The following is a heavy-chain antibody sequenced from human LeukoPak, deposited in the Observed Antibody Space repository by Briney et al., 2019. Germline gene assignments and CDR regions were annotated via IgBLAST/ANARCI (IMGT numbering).Heavy chain of an antibody. CDR3: ARASSGDYLGY. V-gene: IGHV3-21*01. Sequence: GGSLRLSCAASGFTFSSYSMNWVRQAPGKGLEWVSAISSSRSNIYYADSVKGRFTISRDNSKNSLYLQMNSLRAEDTAVYYCARASSGDYLGYWGQGTLVTVSS. CDR2: ISSSRSNI. J-gene: IGHJ4*02. D-gene: IGHD4-17*01. CDR1: GFTFSSYS.